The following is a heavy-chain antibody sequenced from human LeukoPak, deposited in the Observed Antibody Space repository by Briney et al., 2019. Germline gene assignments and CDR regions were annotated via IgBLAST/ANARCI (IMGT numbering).Heavy chain of an antibody. V-gene: IGHV3-48*01. CDR3: LRKRWGHLDY. Sequence: TGGSLRLSCEASGFTLTGDSMNWVRQAPGKGLEWVSYINTGSDTRHYADSVKGRFTVSRDNAKNLLYLEMNSLRAEDTAVYYCLRKRWGHLDYWGQGTLVTVSS. CDR1: GFTLTGDS. J-gene: IGHJ4*02. CDR2: INTGSDTR. D-gene: IGHD1-26*01.